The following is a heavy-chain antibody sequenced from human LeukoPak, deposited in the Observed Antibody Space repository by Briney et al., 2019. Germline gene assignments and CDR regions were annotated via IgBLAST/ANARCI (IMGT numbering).Heavy chain of an antibody. CDR1: SGTVSNSRYY. CDR2: IVSSGTT. J-gene: IGHJ4*01. D-gene: IGHD3-16*01. Sequence: SETLSLTCTVSSGTVSNSRYYWGWVRQSPGKGLEWIASIVSSGTTYRNPSLTSRVALSVDTSRNQFSLRLSSVTAADTAVYYCTSYAGFDWRNYFDYWGRGILATVS. V-gene: IGHV4-39*01. CDR3: TSYAGFDWRNYFDY.